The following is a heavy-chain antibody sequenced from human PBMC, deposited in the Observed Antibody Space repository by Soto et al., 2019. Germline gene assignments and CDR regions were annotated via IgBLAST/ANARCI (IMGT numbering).Heavy chain of an antibody. CDR3: ARGLYYYDSSGPFYY. V-gene: IGHV4-61*05. J-gene: IGHJ4*02. Sequence: KTSETLSLTCTVSGGSISSSSYYWGWIRQPPGKGLEWIGYIYYSGSTNYNPSLKSRVTISVDTSKNQFSLKLSSVTAADTAVYYCARGLYYYDSSGPFYYWGQGTLVTVS. D-gene: IGHD3-22*01. CDR1: GGSISSSSYY. CDR2: IYYSGST.